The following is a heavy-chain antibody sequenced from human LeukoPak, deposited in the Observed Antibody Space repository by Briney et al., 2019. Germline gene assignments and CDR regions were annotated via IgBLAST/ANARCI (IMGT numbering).Heavy chain of an antibody. CDR1: RFTFSSYW. Sequence: GGSLRLSCAASRFTFSSYWMSWVRQAPGKGLEWVANIKQDGSEKYYVDSVKGRFTISRDNARNSLYLQMNSLGAEDTAVYYCARGGAFGDRTYYFASWGQGILVTVSS. V-gene: IGHV3-7*01. CDR2: IKQDGSEK. CDR3: ARGGAFGDRTYYFAS. D-gene: IGHD4-17*01. J-gene: IGHJ4*02.